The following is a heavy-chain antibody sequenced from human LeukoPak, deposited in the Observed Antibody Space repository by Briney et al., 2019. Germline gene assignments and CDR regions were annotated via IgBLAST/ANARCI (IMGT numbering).Heavy chain of an antibody. Sequence: PSETLSLTCTVSGGSISGYYWTWIRQPPGKGLEWSGYIYYSGSTNYNTSLKSRVTISVDTSKIQFSLKLSSVTAADTAVYYCAREAAIFGDDYFDYWGQGTLVTVSS. CDR3: AREAAIFGDDYFDY. CDR1: GGSISGYY. CDR2: IYYSGST. V-gene: IGHV4-59*01. J-gene: IGHJ4*02. D-gene: IGHD3-3*01.